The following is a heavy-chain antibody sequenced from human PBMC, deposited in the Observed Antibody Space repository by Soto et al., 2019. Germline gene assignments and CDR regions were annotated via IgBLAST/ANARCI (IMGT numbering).Heavy chain of an antibody. Sequence: EVQLLESGGGFIHPGGSLRLSCAASGFTFSSFAMSWVRQAPGKGLEWVSIISGSADSTFYADSVKGRFTISRDNSKNTLYLQINSRRAEDTAVYYCAKTRGAMIYAISVYGMDVWGKGTTVTVSS. V-gene: IGHV3-23*01. CDR3: AKTRGAMIYAISVYGMDV. J-gene: IGHJ6*04. D-gene: IGHD2-8*01. CDR1: GFTFSSFA. CDR2: ISGSADST.